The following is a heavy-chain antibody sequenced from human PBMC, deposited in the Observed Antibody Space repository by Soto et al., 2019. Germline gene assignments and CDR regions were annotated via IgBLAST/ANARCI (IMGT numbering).Heavy chain of an antibody. CDR3: ARGGITYYYDSSGSEYFQH. CDR1: GFTFSSYG. Sequence: QVQLVESGGGVVQPGRSLRLSCAASGFTFSSYGMHWVRQAPGKGLEWVAVIWYDGSNKYYADSVKGRFTISRDNSKNTLYLQMNSLRAEDTAVYYCARGGITYYYDSSGSEYFQHWGQGTLVTVSS. V-gene: IGHV3-33*01. J-gene: IGHJ1*01. CDR2: IWYDGSNK. D-gene: IGHD3-22*01.